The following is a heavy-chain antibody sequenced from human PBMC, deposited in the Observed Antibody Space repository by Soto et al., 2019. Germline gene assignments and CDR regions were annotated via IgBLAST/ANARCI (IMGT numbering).Heavy chain of an antibody. D-gene: IGHD6-19*01. Sequence: ASVKVSCKASGYTFTSYNINWVRQATGQGLEWMGWMNPNSGNTGYAQKFQGRVTMSRNTSISTAYMELSSLRSEDTAVYYCAGSPSSGWYGDAFDIWGQGTMVTVSS. CDR2: MNPNSGNT. CDR1: GYTFTSYN. V-gene: IGHV1-8*01. J-gene: IGHJ3*02. CDR3: AGSPSSGWYGDAFDI.